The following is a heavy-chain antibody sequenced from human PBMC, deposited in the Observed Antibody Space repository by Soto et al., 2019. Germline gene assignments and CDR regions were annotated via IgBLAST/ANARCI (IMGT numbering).Heavy chain of an antibody. CDR2: IYGNDDE. CDR1: GFSLNSGGVA. Sequence: QITLKESGPTLVKPTQTLTLTCTFSGFSLNSGGVAVGWIRQPPGKALEWLALIYGNDDERYSPSLKGRLTITRDTSKKQVVLTVTNMDPVDTATYYCAHRIKSAFDVWGRGTMVTVSS. V-gene: IGHV2-5*01. CDR3: AHRIKSAFDV. J-gene: IGHJ3*01.